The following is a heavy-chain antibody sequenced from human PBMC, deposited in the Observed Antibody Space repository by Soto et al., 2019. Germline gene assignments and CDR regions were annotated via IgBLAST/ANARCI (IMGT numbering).Heavy chain of an antibody. V-gene: IGHV1-18*04. Sequence: QVQLVQSGPEVRKPGASVKVSCRTSGYRFSGYGIHWARLGRGQGLEWMGWISGSNGATQYPQRFQGRITMTTDSSAGPGYMELRSLGVDDTAIYFCARRPLASRPSWFDPWGPGTLVTVSS. CDR2: ISGSNGAT. J-gene: IGHJ5*02. CDR3: ARRPLASRPSWFDP. D-gene: IGHD6-6*01. CDR1: GYRFSGYG.